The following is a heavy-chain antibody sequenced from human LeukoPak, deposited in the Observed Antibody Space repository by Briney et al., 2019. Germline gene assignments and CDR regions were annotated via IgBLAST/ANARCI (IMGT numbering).Heavy chain of an antibody. CDR3: ARVKASSTSWTFDH. V-gene: IGHV4-4*07. J-gene: IGHJ4*02. D-gene: IGHD2-2*01. CDR2: IYSSGST. Sequence: TSSETLSLTCSVSGGSTNSYYWSWIRQSGGKGLEWIGRIYSSGSTVYNPSLNSRLTMSIDTSKNQFSLTLKSVTATDTAVYYCARVKASSTSWTFDHWGQGALVTVSS. CDR1: GGSTNSYY.